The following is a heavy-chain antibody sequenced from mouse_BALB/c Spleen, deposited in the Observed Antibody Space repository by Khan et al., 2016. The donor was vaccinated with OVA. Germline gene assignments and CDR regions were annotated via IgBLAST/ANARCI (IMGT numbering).Heavy chain of an antibody. CDR3: AKGVWSYYYTLDY. CDR1: GFSLSDYG. J-gene: IGHJ4*01. Sequence: QVQLKESGPGLVAPSRNLSITCTVSGFSLSDYGVSWIRQPPGKGLEWLGVIWGGGSTYYNSALRSRLSISKDNSKSQVFLEMSSLQSDDTAMFYCAKGVWSYYYTLDYWCQGTSVTVSS. CDR2: IWGGGST. V-gene: IGHV2-6-5*01.